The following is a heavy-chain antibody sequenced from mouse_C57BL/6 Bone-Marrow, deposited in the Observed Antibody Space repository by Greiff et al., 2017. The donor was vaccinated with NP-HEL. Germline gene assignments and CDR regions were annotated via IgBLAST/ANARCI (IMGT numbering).Heavy chain of an antibody. D-gene: IGHD1-1*01. CDR1: GYTFTSYG. V-gene: IGHV1-81*01. J-gene: IGHJ4*01. CDR3: ARRTFITTVVAQGKYAMDY. Sequence: VQLVESGAELARPGASVKLSCKASGYTFTSYGISWVKQRTGQGLEWIGEIYPRSGNTYYNEKFKGKATLTADKSSSTAYMELRSLTSEDSAVYFCARRTFITTVVAQGKYAMDYWGQGTSVTVSS. CDR2: IYPRSGNT.